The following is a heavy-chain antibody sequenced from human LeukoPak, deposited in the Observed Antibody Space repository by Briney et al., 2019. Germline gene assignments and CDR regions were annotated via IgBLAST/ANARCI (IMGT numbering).Heavy chain of an antibody. D-gene: IGHD3-3*01. CDR1: GVTFSSYA. Sequence: GGSLRLSCAASGVTFSSYAMSWVRQAPGKGLDWVSTISVIGGTTYYADSVKGRFTISRDDSKNTLYLQMDSLRAEDTALYYCAATRGVIPYYFDYWGQGTLVTVSS. V-gene: IGHV3-23*01. CDR2: ISVIGGTT. J-gene: IGHJ4*02. CDR3: AATRGVIPYYFDY.